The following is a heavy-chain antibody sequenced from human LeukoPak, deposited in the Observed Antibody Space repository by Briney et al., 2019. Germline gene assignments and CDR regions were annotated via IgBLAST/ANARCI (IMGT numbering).Heavy chain of an antibody. CDR1: GFTFSSYSMN. Sequence: GSLRLSCAASGFTFSSYSMNWVRQAPGKGLEWIGNIYYSGSTYYNPSLKSRVTMSVDTSKNEFSLKLSSVTAADTAIYYCTRQKTYYGSGSSFDYWGQGTLVTVSS. D-gene: IGHD3-10*01. V-gene: IGHV4-59*04. J-gene: IGHJ4*02. CDR3: TRQKTYYGSGSSFDY. CDR2: IYYSGST.